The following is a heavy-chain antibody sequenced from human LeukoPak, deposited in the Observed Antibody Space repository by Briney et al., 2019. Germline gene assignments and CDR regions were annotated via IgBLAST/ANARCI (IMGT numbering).Heavy chain of an antibody. D-gene: IGHD5-12*01. CDR1: GFTVSTNNY. V-gene: IGHV3-66*01. J-gene: IGHJ4*02. CDR2: IYSGDNT. CDR3: ARDRGSGYDPGYFDY. Sequence: GGSLRLSCAASGFTVSTNNYMYWVRQAPGKGLEWVSIIYSGDNTYYADSVKGRFTISRDNSKNTLYLQMNSLRVEDTAVYYCARDRGSGYDPGYFDYWGQGTLVTVSS.